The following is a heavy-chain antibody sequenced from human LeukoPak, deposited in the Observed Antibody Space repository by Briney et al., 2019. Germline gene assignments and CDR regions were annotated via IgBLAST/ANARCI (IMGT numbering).Heavy chain of an antibody. Sequence: SETLSLTCTVSGGSISSGGYYWSWLRQHPGRGLEWIGYIYYSGSTYYNPSLKSRVTISVDTSKNQFSLKLSSVTAADTAVYYCAREGSRAYYYGSGAGRWFDPWGQGTLVTVSS. D-gene: IGHD3-10*01. CDR3: AREGSRAYYYGSGAGRWFDP. V-gene: IGHV4-31*03. CDR1: GGSISSGGYY. CDR2: IYYSGST. J-gene: IGHJ5*02.